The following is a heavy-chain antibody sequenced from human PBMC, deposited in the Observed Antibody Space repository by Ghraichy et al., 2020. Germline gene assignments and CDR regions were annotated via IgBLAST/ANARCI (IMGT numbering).Heavy chain of an antibody. CDR3: ARCSGGYYYNYGMDV. CDR1: GFTFSSYW. Sequence: GGSLRLSCAASGFTFSSYWMSWVRQAPGKGLEWVANIKQDGSEKYYVDSVKGRFTISRDNAKNSLYLQMNSLRAEDTAVYYCARCSGGYYYNYGMDVWGQGTTVTFSS. V-gene: IGHV3-7*01. CDR2: IKQDGSEK. D-gene: IGHD2-15*01. J-gene: IGHJ6*02.